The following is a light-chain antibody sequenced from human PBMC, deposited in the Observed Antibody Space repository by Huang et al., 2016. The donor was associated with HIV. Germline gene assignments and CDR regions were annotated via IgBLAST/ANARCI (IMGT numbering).Light chain of an antibody. CDR1: QSLLYSDGKPY. CDR3: MEGRSLPRT. CDR2: GVS. V-gene: IGKV2-29*02. Sequence: DVVMTQTPLSLSVTPGQPASISCRSSQSLLYSDGKPYLYWYLQKPGQSPQLLIYGVSSRVFGVPDRFSGSGSGTDFTLKISRVEAEDVGFYYCMEGRSLPRTFGQGTKVEIK. J-gene: IGKJ1*01.